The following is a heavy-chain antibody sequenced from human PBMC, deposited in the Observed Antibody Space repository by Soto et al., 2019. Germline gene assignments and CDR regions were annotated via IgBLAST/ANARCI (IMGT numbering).Heavy chain of an antibody. D-gene: IGHD6-13*01. CDR3: GREDATAAAGNRYYYHGMDV. CDR1: GYTFTSYG. V-gene: IGHV1-18*01. CDR2: ISAYNGNT. Sequence: QVQLVQSGAEAKKPGASVKVSCKASGYTFTSYGISWVRQAPGQGLEWMGWISAYNGNTNYAQKLQGRVTMTTDTSTSTAYMELRSLRSDDTAVYYCGREDATAAAGNRYYYHGMDVWGQGTTVTVSS. J-gene: IGHJ6*02.